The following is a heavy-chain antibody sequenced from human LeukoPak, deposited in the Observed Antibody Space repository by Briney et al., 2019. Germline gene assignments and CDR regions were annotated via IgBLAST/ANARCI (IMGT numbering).Heavy chain of an antibody. CDR1: GGSISSSSYY. CDR3: ARYSGSYLLY. D-gene: IGHD1-26*01. V-gene: IGHV4-39*07. CDR2: IYHSGSA. Sequence: SETLSLTCTVSGGSISSSSYYWGWIRQPPGKGLEWIGNIYHSGSAYYNPSLQSRVTISVDTSTNQFSLKLSSVTAADTAVYYCARYSGSYLLYWGQGTLVTVSS. J-gene: IGHJ4*02.